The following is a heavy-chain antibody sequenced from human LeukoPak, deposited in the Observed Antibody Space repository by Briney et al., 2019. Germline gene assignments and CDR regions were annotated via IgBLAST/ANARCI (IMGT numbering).Heavy chain of an antibody. Sequence: GGSLRLSCAASGFTFTNYAMHWVRQAPGKGLEWVAVISYDSSNKYYADSVKGRFTISRDNSQNTLYLETDSLRVEDTAMFHCAAAYCSTTACSPLAYWGQGILVTVSS. V-gene: IGHV3-30*03. CDR1: GFTFTNYA. CDR3: AAAYCSTTACSPLAY. J-gene: IGHJ4*02. D-gene: IGHD2-2*01. CDR2: ISYDSSNK.